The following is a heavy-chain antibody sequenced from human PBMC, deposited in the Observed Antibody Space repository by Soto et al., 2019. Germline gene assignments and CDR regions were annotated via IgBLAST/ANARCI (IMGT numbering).Heavy chain of an antibody. J-gene: IGHJ4*02. V-gene: IGHV3-7*01. CDR3: ARDASGNSTD. CDR1: GFTFRNYW. D-gene: IGHD5-18*01. CDR2: TNQDGRER. Sequence: EVQLVESGGGLVQPGGSLRLSCVASGFTFRNYWMSWLRQAPGKGLEWVANTNQDGRERYSVDSVKGRFTISRDNAKNPMQLQMNSLRAEKTAVYYCARDASGNSTDWGQGTPVTVSP.